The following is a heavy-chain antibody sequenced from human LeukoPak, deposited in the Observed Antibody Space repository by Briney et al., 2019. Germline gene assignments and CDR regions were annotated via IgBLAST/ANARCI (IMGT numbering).Heavy chain of an antibody. CDR2: IDWDDAK. J-gene: IGHJ6*03. CDR3: ARTRYYYDSGTDYYFYMDV. CDR1: GFSLSSSGMC. V-gene: IGHV2-70*12. Sequence: SGPTVVNPTQTLTLTCTFSGFSLSSSGMCVSWIRQPPGKALEWLARIDWDDAKYHSTSLKTRLTISKDTSKNQVVLTMTNMDPVDTATYYCARTRYYYDSGTDYYFYMDVWGKGTPVTVSS. D-gene: IGHD3-10*01.